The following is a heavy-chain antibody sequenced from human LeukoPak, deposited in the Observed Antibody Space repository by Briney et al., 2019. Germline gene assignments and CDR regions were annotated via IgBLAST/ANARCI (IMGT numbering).Heavy chain of an antibody. Sequence: GGSLRLSCAASGFTFSSYWMSWVRQAPGKGLEWVANIKQDGSEKYYMDSVKGRFTISRDNAKNSLYLQMNSLRAEDTAVYYCARRSSGWYGNAFDIWGQGTMVTVSS. CDR2: IKQDGSEK. CDR3: ARRSSGWYGNAFDI. V-gene: IGHV3-7*01. CDR1: GFTFSSYW. J-gene: IGHJ3*02. D-gene: IGHD6-19*01.